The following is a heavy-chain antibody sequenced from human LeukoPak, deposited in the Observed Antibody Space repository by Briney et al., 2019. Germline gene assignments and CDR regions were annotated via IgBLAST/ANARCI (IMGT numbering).Heavy chain of an antibody. J-gene: IGHJ4*02. CDR2: IIPILGIA. D-gene: IGHD6-19*01. CDR3: ARRSQAGGTGIGY. CDR1: GGTFSSYA. Sequence: SVKVSCKASGGTFSSYAISWVRQAPGQGLEWMGRIIPILGIANYAQKFQGRVTMTRNTSISTAYMELSSLRSEDTAVYYCARRSQAGGTGIGYWGQGTLVTVSS. V-gene: IGHV1-69*04.